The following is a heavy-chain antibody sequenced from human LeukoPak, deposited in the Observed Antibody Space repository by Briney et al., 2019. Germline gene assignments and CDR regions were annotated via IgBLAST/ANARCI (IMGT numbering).Heavy chain of an antibody. D-gene: IGHD2-2*01. CDR1: GYTFTSYY. V-gene: IGHV1-2*02. J-gene: IGHJ3*02. CDR2: INPNSGGT. Sequence: ASVTVSCKASGYTFTSYYMHWVRQAPGQGLAWMGWINPNSGGTNYAQKLQGRVTMTRDTSISTAYMELSRLRSDDTAVYYCASLPQLLRDDAFDIWGQGTMVTVSS. CDR3: ASLPQLLRDDAFDI.